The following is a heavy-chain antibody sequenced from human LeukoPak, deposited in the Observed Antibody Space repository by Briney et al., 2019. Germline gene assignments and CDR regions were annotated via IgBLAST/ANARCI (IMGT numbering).Heavy chain of an antibody. D-gene: IGHD4-11*01. V-gene: IGHV3-23*01. CDR3: AKGDYSNYFDY. J-gene: IGHJ4*02. CDR2: ISGSGGST. Sequence: GGSLRLSCAASGFTFSSSAMNWIRQAPGKGLEWVSAISGSGGSTYYADSVKGRFTISRDNSKNTLYLQMNSLRAEDTAVYYCAKGDYSNYFDYWGQGTLVTVSS. CDR1: GFTFSSSA.